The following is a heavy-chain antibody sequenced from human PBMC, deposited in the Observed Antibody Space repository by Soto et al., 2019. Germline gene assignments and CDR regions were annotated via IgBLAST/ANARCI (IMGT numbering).Heavy chain of an antibody. Sequence: SVKVSCKASGGTFSSYAISWVRQAPGQGLEWMGGIIPIFGTANYAQKFQGRVTITADESTSTAYMGLSSLRSEDTAVYYCARSQLELRVDWFDPWGQGTLVTVSS. V-gene: IGHV1-69*13. D-gene: IGHD1-7*01. CDR2: IIPIFGTA. J-gene: IGHJ5*02. CDR3: ARSQLELRVDWFDP. CDR1: GGTFSSYA.